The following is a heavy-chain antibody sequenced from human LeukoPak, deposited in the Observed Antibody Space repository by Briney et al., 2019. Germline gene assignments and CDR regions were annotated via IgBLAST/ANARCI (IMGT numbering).Heavy chain of an antibody. Sequence: GGSLRLSCVASGLSFTSYGIHWVRQAPGKGLEWVAGISDGGTDTYYADSMKGRFTISRDNSKNTVHLQISGLRPEDTAVYYCAKGTGSTGDRGPEFDYWGQGTLVTVSS. CDR1: GLSFTSYG. V-gene: IGHV3-30*18. CDR2: ISDGGTDT. J-gene: IGHJ4*02. D-gene: IGHD7-27*01. CDR3: AKGTGSTGDRGPEFDY.